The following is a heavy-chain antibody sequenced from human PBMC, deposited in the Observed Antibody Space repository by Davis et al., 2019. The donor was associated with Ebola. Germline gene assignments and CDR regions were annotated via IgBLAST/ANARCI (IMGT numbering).Heavy chain of an antibody. CDR2: INWNGGST. CDR3: AKGDCSGGICYPDY. Sequence: GESLKISCAASGFTFDDYGMSWVRQAPGKGLEWVSGINWNGGSTGYADSVKGRFTISRDNSKNTLFLQMNSLRAEDTAVYYCAKGDCSGGICYPDYWGQGTLVTVSS. D-gene: IGHD2-15*01. V-gene: IGHV3-20*04. CDR1: GFTFDDYG. J-gene: IGHJ4*02.